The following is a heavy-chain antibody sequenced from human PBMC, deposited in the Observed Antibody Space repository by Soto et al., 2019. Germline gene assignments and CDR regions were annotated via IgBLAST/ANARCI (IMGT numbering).Heavy chain of an antibody. V-gene: IGHV3-7*01. CDR3: AKDHLPTTITTPWLDP. CDR1: AFTFCSYW. J-gene: IGHJ5*02. D-gene: IGHD4-17*01. Sequence: GGSLGLSCAASAFTFCSYWLSWVRHAPGKGLEWEANINKDGSEKYYVDSVKGRFTISRDKAKNSLFLQTNSLRAEDTAVYYCAKDHLPTTITTPWLDPRGQGTLGTVSS. CDR2: INKDGSEK.